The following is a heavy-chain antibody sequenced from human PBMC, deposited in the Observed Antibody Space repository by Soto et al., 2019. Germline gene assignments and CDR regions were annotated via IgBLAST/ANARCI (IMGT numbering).Heavy chain of an antibody. J-gene: IGHJ5*02. CDR1: GGSISSGGYS. V-gene: IGHV4-30-2*01. D-gene: IGHD3-3*02. Sequence: SETLSLTWTVSGGSISSGGYSWSWIRQPPGKGLEWIGYIYHSGSIYYNPSLKSRVTISVDRSKNQFSLKLSSVTAADTAVYYCARGPPFLPWGQGTLVTVSS. CDR3: ARGPPFLP. CDR2: IYHSGSI.